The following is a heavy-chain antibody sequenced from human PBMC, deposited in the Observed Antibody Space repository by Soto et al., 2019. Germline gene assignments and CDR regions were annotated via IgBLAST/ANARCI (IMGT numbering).Heavy chain of an antibody. CDR1: GFYISSIY. J-gene: IGHJ4*02. D-gene: IGHD1-1*01. CDR3: ARDLGQRNEE. CDR2: LYSGGSA. V-gene: IGHV3-53*02. Sequence: EVQLVETGGGLIQPGGSLRLSCAASGFYISSIYMTWVRQAPGRGLEWVSVLYSGGSAFYADSVKGRFTISRDSSTHTLYLQMNSLRGDDTAVYYCARDLGQRNEEWGQGTLVTVSS.